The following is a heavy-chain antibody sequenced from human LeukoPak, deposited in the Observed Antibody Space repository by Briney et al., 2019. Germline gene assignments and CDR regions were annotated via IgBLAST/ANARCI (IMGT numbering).Heavy chain of an antibody. CDR1: GFTFSIYS. J-gene: IGHJ4*02. Sequence: GGSLRLSCAASGFTFSIYSMHCVRQAPGKGLEWVSSISSSSAYIYYADSVKGRFTISRDNAKNSLYLQMNSLRVEDTAMYYCARPYHYDSSGYPYWGQGTLVTVSS. CDR3: ARPYHYDSSGYPY. V-gene: IGHV3-21*01. CDR2: ISSSSAYI. D-gene: IGHD3-22*01.